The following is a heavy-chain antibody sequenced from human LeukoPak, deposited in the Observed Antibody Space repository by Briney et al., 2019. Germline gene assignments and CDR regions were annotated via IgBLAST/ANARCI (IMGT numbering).Heavy chain of an antibody. Sequence: PSETLSLTCTVSGGSISSGSYYWSWIRQPAGKGLEWIGRIYTSGSTNYNPSLKSRVTISVDTSKNQFSLKLSSVTAADTAVYYCARVRIYGSGSDHFDYWGQGTLVTVSS. J-gene: IGHJ4*02. D-gene: IGHD3-10*01. CDR2: IYTSGST. V-gene: IGHV4-61*02. CDR3: ARVRIYGSGSDHFDY. CDR1: GGSISSGSYY.